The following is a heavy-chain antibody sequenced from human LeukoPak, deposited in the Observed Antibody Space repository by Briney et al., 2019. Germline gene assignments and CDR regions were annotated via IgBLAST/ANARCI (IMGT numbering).Heavy chain of an antibody. Sequence: GASVKVSCKASGYTFTGYYMHFVRQGPGQGLEWMGWINPNSGGTDYAQKFQGRVTMTRDTSISTVYMELSRLRSDDTAVYYCAREVYCSSASCQNNWFDPWGQGTLVTVSS. D-gene: IGHD2-2*01. J-gene: IGHJ5*02. CDR3: AREVYCSSASCQNNWFDP. CDR2: INPNSGGT. CDR1: GYTFTGYY. V-gene: IGHV1-2*02.